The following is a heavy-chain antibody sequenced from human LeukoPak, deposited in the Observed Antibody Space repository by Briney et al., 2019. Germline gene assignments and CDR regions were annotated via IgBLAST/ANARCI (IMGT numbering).Heavy chain of an antibody. D-gene: IGHD6-6*01. CDR3: VKASSSSPQYNWFDA. J-gene: IGHJ5*02. CDR1: GFTVSSNY. CDR2: IYSGGST. Sequence: GGSLRLSCAASGFTVSSNYMSWVRQAPGKGLEWVSVIYSGGSTYYADSVKGRFTISRDNSKNTLYLQMNSLRAEDTALYYCVKASSSSPQYNWFDAWGQGTLVTVSS. V-gene: IGHV3-53*01.